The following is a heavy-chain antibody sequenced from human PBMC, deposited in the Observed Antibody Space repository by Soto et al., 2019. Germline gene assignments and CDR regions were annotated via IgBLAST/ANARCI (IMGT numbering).Heavy chain of an antibody. CDR3: ARDRCSSTSCSYYYGMDV. Sequence: KASETLSLTCAVSGGSISSGGYSWSWIRQPPGKGLEWIGYIYHSGSTYYNPSLKSRVTISVDRSKNQFSLKLSSVTAADTAVYYCARDRCSSTSCSYYYGMDVWGQGTTVTVSS. CDR1: GGSISSGGYS. V-gene: IGHV4-30-2*01. J-gene: IGHJ6*02. CDR2: IYHSGST. D-gene: IGHD2-2*01.